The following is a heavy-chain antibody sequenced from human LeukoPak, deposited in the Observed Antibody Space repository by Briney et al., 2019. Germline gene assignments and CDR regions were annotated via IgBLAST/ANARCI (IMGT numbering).Heavy chain of an antibody. J-gene: IGHJ4*02. CDR3: AREGRGYDFSDY. CDR2: ISSSGTTI. V-gene: IGHV3-11*01. CDR1: GFTFSDYY. Sequence: GGSLRLSCAASGFTFSDYYMTWIRQAPGKGLEWVSYISSSGTTIYYADSVKGRFTISRDSAKDSLHLQMNSLRAEDTAVYYCAREGRGYDFSDYWGQGTLVTVSS. D-gene: IGHD5-12*01.